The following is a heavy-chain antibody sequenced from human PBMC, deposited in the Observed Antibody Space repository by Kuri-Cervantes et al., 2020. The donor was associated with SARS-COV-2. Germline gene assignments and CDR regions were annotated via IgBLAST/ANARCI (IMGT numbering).Heavy chain of an antibody. CDR3: ATSFVVVPAAIAQIYYYGMDV. J-gene: IGHJ6*02. Sequence: ASVKVSCKVSGYTLTELSMHWVRQAPGKGLEWMGGFDPEDGETIYAQKFQGRVTMTEDTSTDTAYMELSSLRSEDTAVYYCATSFVVVPAAIAQIYYYGMDVWGQGTRVTVSS. V-gene: IGHV1-24*01. CDR2: FDPEDGET. CDR1: GYTLTELS. D-gene: IGHD2-2*01.